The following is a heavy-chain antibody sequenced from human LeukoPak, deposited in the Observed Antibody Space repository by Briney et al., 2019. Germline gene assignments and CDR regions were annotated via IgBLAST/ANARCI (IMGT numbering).Heavy chain of an antibody. V-gene: IGHV1-2*02. CDR1: GYTFTSYG. Sequence: GASVKVSCKASGYTFTSYGISWVRQAPGQGLEWIGWINPNTGGTKYAQRFQDRVTMTRDTSISTAYMELSRLRSDDTAVYYCARPPDTASTYYYMDVWGKGTTVTVSS. CDR3: ARPPDTASTYYYMDV. J-gene: IGHJ6*03. D-gene: IGHD5-18*01. CDR2: INPNTGGT.